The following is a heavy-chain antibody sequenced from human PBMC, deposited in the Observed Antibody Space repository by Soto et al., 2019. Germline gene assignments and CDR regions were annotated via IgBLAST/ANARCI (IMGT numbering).Heavy chain of an antibody. CDR2: ISYDGSNK. V-gene: IGHV3-30*18. J-gene: IGHJ6*02. CDR1: GFTFSSYG. D-gene: IGHD2-15*01. Sequence: GGSLRLSCAASGFTFSSYGMHWVRQAPGKGLEWVAVISYDGSNKYYADSVKGRFTISRDNSKNTLYLQMNSLRAEDTAVYYCAKAFRAAPTQLYGMDVWGQGTTVTVSS. CDR3: AKAFRAAPTQLYGMDV.